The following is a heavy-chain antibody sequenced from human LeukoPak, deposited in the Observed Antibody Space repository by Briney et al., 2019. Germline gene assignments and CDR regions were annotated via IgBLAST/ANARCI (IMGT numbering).Heavy chain of an antibody. J-gene: IGHJ3*02. V-gene: IGHV1-24*01. CDR3: ATGCRGAYYYGSGRANDAFDI. CDR2: FDPEDGET. Sequence: ASVKVSCKPSLDTFSSYAISSVRQAPGQGLEWMGGFDPEDGETIYAQKFQGRVTMTEDTSTDTAYMGLSSLRSEDTAVYYCATGCRGAYYYGSGRANDAFDIWGQGTMVTVSS. D-gene: IGHD3-10*01. CDR1: LDTFSSYA.